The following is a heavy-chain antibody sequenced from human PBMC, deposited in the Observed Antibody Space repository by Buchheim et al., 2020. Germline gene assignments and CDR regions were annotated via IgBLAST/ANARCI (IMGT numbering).Heavy chain of an antibody. Sequence: QVQLVQSGAEVKKPGASVKVSCKASGYTFTGYYMHWVRQAPGQGLEWMGWINPNSGGPNYAQKFQGWVTMTRDTSISTAYMELSRLRSDDTAVYYCARGLWTTVTSPFDYWGQGTL. V-gene: IGHV1-2*04. CDR3: ARGLWTTVTSPFDY. CDR1: GYTFTGYY. D-gene: IGHD4-17*01. CDR2: INPNSGGP. J-gene: IGHJ4*02.